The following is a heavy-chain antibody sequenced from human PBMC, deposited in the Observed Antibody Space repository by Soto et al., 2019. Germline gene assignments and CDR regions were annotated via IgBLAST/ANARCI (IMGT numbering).Heavy chain of an antibody. V-gene: IGHV1-18*01. CDR2: ISAYNGNT. Sequence: ASVKVSCKASGYTFTSYGISWVRQAPGQGLEWMGWISAYNGNTNYAQKLQGRVTMTTDTSTSTAYMELRSLRSDDTAVYYCARALTIFGVVPYYGMDVWGQGTTVTVSS. D-gene: IGHD3-3*01. CDR3: ARALTIFGVVPYYGMDV. J-gene: IGHJ6*02. CDR1: GYTFTSYG.